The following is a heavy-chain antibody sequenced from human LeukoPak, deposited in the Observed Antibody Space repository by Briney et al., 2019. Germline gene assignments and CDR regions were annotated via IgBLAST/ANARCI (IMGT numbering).Heavy chain of an antibody. V-gene: IGHV4-39*07. Sequence: SETLSLTCTVSGSSMMNNNYFWGWIRQSPGKGLDWIGSVSYGGSTNYNPSLKSRITISLDAAKKQFSLKLSSVTAADTAVYYCARDLYDILTGSSPYFDYWGQGTLVTVSS. CDR2: VSYGGST. D-gene: IGHD3-9*01. J-gene: IGHJ4*02. CDR3: ARDLYDILTGSSPYFDY. CDR1: GSSMMNNNYF.